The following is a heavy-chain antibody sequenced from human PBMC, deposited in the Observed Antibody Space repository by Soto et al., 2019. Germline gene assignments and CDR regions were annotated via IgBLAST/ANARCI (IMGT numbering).Heavy chain of an antibody. Sequence: ASVKVACKASRYTFTSYYMHWVRQAPGQGLEWMGIINPSGGSTSYAQKFQGRVTMTRDTSTSTVYMELSSLRSEDTAVYYCARDLSDSSGWYGMDYWGQGTLVTVSS. V-gene: IGHV1-46*01. J-gene: IGHJ4*02. D-gene: IGHD6-19*01. CDR2: INPSGGST. CDR1: RYTFTSYY. CDR3: ARDLSDSSGWYGMDY.